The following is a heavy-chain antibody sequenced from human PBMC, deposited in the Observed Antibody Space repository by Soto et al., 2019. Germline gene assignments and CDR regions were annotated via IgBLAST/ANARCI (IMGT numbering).Heavy chain of an antibody. V-gene: IGHV3-23*01. CDR3: AKNDYDSSGYYLFDY. J-gene: IGHJ4*02. D-gene: IGHD3-22*01. Sequence: GGSLRLSCAASGFTFSSYAMSWVRQAPGKGLEWVSAISGSGGSTYYADSVKGRFTISRDNSKNTLYLQMNSLRAEDTAVYYCAKNDYDSSGYYLFDYWGQGTLVTVSS. CDR1: GFTFSSYA. CDR2: ISGSGGST.